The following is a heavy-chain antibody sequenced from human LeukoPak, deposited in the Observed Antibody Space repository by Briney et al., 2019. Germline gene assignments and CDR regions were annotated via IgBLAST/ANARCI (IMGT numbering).Heavy chain of an antibody. D-gene: IGHD3-10*01. CDR1: GDSISSGDYY. CDR2: IYYSGST. CDR3: ARGAHYGSGSYSWFDP. J-gene: IGHJ5*02. V-gene: IGHV4-30-4*01. Sequence: SETLSLTCIVSGDSISSGDYYWSWIRQPPGKGLEWIGYIYYSGSTFSNPSLRSRLTISVDTSKNQFSLELNSVTAADTAVYYCARGAHYGSGSYSWFDPWGQGTLVTVSS.